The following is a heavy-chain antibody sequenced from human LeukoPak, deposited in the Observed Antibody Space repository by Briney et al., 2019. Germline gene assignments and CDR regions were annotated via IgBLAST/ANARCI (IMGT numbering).Heavy chain of an antibody. D-gene: IGHD6-13*01. Sequence: ASVKVSCKASGGTFSSYAISWVRQAPGQGLEWMGRIIPILGIANYAQKFQGRVTITADKSTSTAYMELSSLRSEDTAVYYCASAGGVRSSSWYLEAIDYWGQGTLVTVSS. V-gene: IGHV1-69*04. CDR2: IIPILGIA. J-gene: IGHJ4*02. CDR1: GGTFSSYA. CDR3: ASAGGVRSSSWYLEAIDY.